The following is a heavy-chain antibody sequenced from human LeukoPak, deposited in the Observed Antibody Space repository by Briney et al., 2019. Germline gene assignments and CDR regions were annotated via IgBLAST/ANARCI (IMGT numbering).Heavy chain of an antibody. CDR1: GFTFSDYY. CDR2: ISSCGSTI. Sequence: PGGSLRLSWAASGFTFSDYYMSWIRQAPGQGLEWVGYISSCGSTIYYADSVKGRFTISRDNAKNSLYLQMNSLRAEDTAVYYCAKLAGIRGWIVYYFDYWGQGTLVTAS. J-gene: IGHJ4*02. CDR3: AKLAGIRGWIVYYFDY. V-gene: IGHV3-11*01. D-gene: IGHD6-19*01.